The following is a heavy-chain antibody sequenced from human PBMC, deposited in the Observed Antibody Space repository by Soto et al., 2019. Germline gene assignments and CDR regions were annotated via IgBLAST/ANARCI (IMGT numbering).Heavy chain of an antibody. Sequence: SETLSLTCAVYGGSFSGSYWSWIRQPPGKGLEWIGEINHSGSTNYNPSLKSRVTISVDTSKNQFSLKLSSVTAADTAVYYCARALSYDFWSGYRNNYGMDVWGQGTTVTVSS. V-gene: IGHV4-34*01. D-gene: IGHD3-3*01. CDR3: ARALSYDFWSGYRNNYGMDV. J-gene: IGHJ6*02. CDR2: INHSGST. CDR1: GGSFSGSY.